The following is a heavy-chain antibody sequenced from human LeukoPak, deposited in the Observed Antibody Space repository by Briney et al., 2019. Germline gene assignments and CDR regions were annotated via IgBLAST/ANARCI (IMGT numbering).Heavy chain of an antibody. V-gene: IGHV3-30*04. CDR1: GFSFNTYP. J-gene: IGHJ4*02. CDR2: ISNDGNNK. D-gene: IGHD3-10*01. CDR3: ARPDDSESFYRANHY. Sequence: GGSLRLSCAASGFSFNTYPMHWVRQAPGKGLEWVAVISNDGNNKYYADSVKGRFTISRDNSNNTLSLQMNGLRVEDTAVYYCARPDDSESFYRANHYWGRGALVTVS.